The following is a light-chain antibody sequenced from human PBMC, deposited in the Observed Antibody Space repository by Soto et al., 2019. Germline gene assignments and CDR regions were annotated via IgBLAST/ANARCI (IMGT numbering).Light chain of an antibody. Sequence: EIVMTQSPDTLSVSPGERATLSCRASQSVSTNLAWYQQKPGQAPRLLIYGASTRATGIPARFSGGGSGTEFTLTISSLQSEDFSVYHCQQYNNWPYTFGQGTKLEIK. CDR3: QQYNNWPYT. V-gene: IGKV3-15*01. J-gene: IGKJ2*01. CDR2: GAS. CDR1: QSVSTN.